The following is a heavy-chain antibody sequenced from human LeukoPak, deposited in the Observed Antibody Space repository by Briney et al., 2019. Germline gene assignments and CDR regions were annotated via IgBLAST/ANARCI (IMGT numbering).Heavy chain of an antibody. Sequence: GGSLRLSCAASGFTVSSNYMSWVRQAPGKGLEWVSVIYSGGSTYYADSVKGRFTISRDNFKNTLYLQMNSLRAEDTAVYYCARVGTAMVLYYWGQGTLVTVSS. J-gene: IGHJ4*02. V-gene: IGHV3-66*01. CDR2: IYSGGST. CDR3: ARVGTAMVLYY. D-gene: IGHD5-18*01. CDR1: GFTVSSNY.